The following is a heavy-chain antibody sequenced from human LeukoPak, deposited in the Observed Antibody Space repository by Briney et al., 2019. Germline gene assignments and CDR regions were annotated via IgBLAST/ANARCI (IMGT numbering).Heavy chain of an antibody. CDR1: GGTFSNYGHA. J-gene: IGHJ6*03. D-gene: IGHD6-19*01. CDR3: ARGQRDPGAGAGIDHYYYYMDV. V-gene: IGHV1-69*05. CDR2: LIPVFGEA. Sequence: SVKVSCKAAGGTFSNYGHAVSWVRQAPGQGLEWIGGLIPVFGEAKYAQKFQGRVTITTDESTTTAYMEVTGLRSEDTAVYYCARGQRDPGAGAGIDHYYYYMDVWGKGTTVTVSS.